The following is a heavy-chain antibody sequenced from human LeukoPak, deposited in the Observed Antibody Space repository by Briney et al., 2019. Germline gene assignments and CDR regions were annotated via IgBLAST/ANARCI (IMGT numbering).Heavy chain of an antibody. Sequence: ASVKVSCKTSGYSFTSYNLHWVRQAPGQRLEWMGIIKPSGTDTNYAQKFQGRVIMTTDTSTSTVYMELSSLRSEDTAVYYCARGDDYVWGSYRPNYYYYMDVWGKGTTVTISS. V-gene: IGHV1-46*01. D-gene: IGHD3-16*02. J-gene: IGHJ6*03. CDR2: IKPSGTDT. CDR3: ARGDDYVWGSYRPNYYYYMDV. CDR1: GYSFTSYN.